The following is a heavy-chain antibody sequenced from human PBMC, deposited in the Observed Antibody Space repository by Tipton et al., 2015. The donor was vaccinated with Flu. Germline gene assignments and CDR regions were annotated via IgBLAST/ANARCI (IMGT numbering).Heavy chain of an antibody. D-gene: IGHD3-10*01. Sequence: TLSLTCAVSGGSINSSHWWSWVRQPPGKGLEWIGEISHFGITNYSPSLKSRVTISVDTAKNQFSQRLSSVTAADTAVYYCARSTYYYGSGSSDYWGQGTLVTVSS. CDR3: ARSTYYYGSGSSDY. CDR1: GGSINSSHW. V-gene: IGHV4-4*02. CDR2: ISHFGIT. J-gene: IGHJ4*02.